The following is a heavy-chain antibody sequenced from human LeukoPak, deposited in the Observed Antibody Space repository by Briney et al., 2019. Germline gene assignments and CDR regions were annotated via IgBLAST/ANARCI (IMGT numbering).Heavy chain of an antibody. CDR2: IYYSGST. J-gene: IGHJ4*02. D-gene: IGHD3-3*01. V-gene: IGHV4-59*01. Sequence: SETLSLTCTVSGGSISSYYWSWIRQPPGKGLEWIGYIYYSGSTNYNPSLKSRVTISVDTSKNQFSLKLSSVTAADTAVYYCARETPYYDFWGGSFDYWGQGTLVTVSS. CDR3: ARETPYYDFWGGSFDY. CDR1: GGSISSYY.